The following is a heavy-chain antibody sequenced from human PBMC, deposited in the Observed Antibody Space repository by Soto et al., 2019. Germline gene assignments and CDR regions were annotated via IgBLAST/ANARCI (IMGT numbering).Heavy chain of an antibody. Sequence: WCRLLPEKGMEGIGYLYYSGSTNYNPSLKRRVTLSVDTSQTQFSLKLSSVTAADTAVYFCARGSRRQIDYWGQGTLVTVS. J-gene: IGHJ4*02. V-gene: IGHV4-59*08. D-gene: IGHD3-10*01. CDR2: LYYSGST. CDR3: ARGSRRQIDY.